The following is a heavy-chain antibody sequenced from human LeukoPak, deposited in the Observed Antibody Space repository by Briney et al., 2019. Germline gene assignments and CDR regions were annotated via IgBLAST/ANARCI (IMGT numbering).Heavy chain of an antibody. Sequence: GASVKVSCKASGYTFIRYYMHWVRQAPGQGLEWMGIINPSGGSTSYAQKFQGRVTMTRDTSTSTVYMELSSLRSEDTAVYYCARDQGWSDSGSYYFDYWGQGTLVTVSS. CDR2: INPSGGST. J-gene: IGHJ4*02. CDR3: ARDQGWSDSGSYYFDY. V-gene: IGHV1-46*01. D-gene: IGHD1-26*01. CDR1: GYTFIRYY.